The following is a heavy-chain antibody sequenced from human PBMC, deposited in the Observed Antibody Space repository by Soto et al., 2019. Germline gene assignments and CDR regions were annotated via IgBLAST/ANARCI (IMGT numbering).Heavy chain of an antibody. V-gene: IGHV4-39*07. Sequence: SETLSLTCTVSGGSISSTIYSWDWIRQPPGKGLEWIGEIYHSGSTNYNPSLKSRVTISVDKSKNQFSLKLSSVTAADTAVYYCARDQYYDFWSGYYIWGQGTLVTVSS. CDR1: GGSISSTIYS. J-gene: IGHJ4*02. CDR2: IYHSGST. D-gene: IGHD3-3*01. CDR3: ARDQYYDFWSGYYI.